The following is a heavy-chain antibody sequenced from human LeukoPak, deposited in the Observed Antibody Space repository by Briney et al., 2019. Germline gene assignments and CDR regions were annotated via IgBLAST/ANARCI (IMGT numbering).Heavy chain of an antibody. V-gene: IGHV3-23*01. D-gene: IGHD1-26*01. J-gene: IGHJ4*02. CDR1: KFTFSSYA. CDR2: ISAGGGNT. CDR3: ARPRGVGAVYYFDY. Sequence: GGSLRLSCGASKFTFSSYAMSWVRQAPGEGRGWVSSISAGGGNTSHADSVKGRFTISRDSSRNTVYLQMNRLRAEDTAVYYCARPRGVGAVYYFDYWGQGTLVTVSS.